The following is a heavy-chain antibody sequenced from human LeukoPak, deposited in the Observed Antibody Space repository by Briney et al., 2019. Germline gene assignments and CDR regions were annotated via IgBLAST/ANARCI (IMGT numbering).Heavy chain of an antibody. Sequence: SETLSLTCTVSGGSISSSSYYWGWIRQPPGKGLEWIGSIYYSGSTYYNPSLKSRVTISVDTSKNQFSLKLSSVTAADTAVYYCARSRTIFGGAIICYFDYWGQGTLVTISS. CDR2: IYYSGST. CDR3: ARSRTIFGGAIICYFDY. CDR1: GGSISSSSYY. V-gene: IGHV4-39*01. D-gene: IGHD3-3*01. J-gene: IGHJ4*02.